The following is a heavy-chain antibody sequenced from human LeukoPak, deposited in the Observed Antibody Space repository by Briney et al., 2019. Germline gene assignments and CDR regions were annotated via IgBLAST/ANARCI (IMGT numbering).Heavy chain of an antibody. D-gene: IGHD3-22*01. V-gene: IGHV6-1*01. CDR1: GDSVSSNSAA. CDR2: TYYRSKWYN. Sequence: QTLSLTCAISGDSVSSNSAAWNWIRQSPSRGLEWLGRTYYRSKWYNDYAVSVKSRITINPDTSKNQFSLQLNSVTPEDTAVYYCAREVESRKSYDSSGYYYNFFDYYGMDVWGQGTTVTVSS. CDR3: AREVESRKSYDSSGYYYNFFDYYGMDV. J-gene: IGHJ6*02.